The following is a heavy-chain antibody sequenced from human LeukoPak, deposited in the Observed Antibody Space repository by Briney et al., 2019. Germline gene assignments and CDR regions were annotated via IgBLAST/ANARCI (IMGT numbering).Heavy chain of an antibody. V-gene: IGHV4-34*01. CDR2: IDDGGNT. J-gene: IGHJ3*02. CDR3: ARFSRITPGDWGDAFDI. Sequence: SETLSLTCSVYSGSFSNYFWSWIRQPPGKGLEWTGEIDDGGNTNYNPSLMSRVIVSMEKSKKQFSLVMRSVTAADTAVYYCARFSRITPGDWGDAFDIWSQGTTVIVSS. D-gene: IGHD2-21*02. CDR1: SGSFSNYF.